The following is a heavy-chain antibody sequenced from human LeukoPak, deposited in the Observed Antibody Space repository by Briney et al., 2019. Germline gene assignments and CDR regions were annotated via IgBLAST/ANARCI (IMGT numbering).Heavy chain of an antibody. CDR2: IGYDSIKK. D-gene: IGHD1-14*01. CDR1: GFTFNSYG. Sequence: GGSLRLSCVASGFTFNSYGIHWVRQAPGKGLEWVAFIGYDSIKKYYADSVKGRFTISRDNSMNTLYLQMNSLRAEDTAVYYCAKDHKRDGNRCFDFWGQGTLVTVSS. V-gene: IGHV3-30*02. CDR3: AKDHKRDGNRCFDF. J-gene: IGHJ4*02.